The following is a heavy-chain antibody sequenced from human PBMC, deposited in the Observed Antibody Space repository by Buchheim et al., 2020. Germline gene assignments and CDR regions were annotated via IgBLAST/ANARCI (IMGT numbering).Heavy chain of an antibody. J-gene: IGHJ4*02. CDR2: FSSSGGNT. Sequence: EVQLVESGGGLVQPGGSLRLSCAASGFTFSSYAMTWVRQAPGKGLEWVSTFSSSGGNTYYADSGKGRFTISRDNSKKTLYRKMNSLRAEDTAVYYCAKDLAEYSSSSGNYWGQGTL. CDR1: GFTFSSYA. D-gene: IGHD6-6*01. V-gene: IGHV3-23*04. CDR3: AKDLAEYSSSSGNY.